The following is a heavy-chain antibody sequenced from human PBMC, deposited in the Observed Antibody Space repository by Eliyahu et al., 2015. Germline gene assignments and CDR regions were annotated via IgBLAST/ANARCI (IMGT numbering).Heavy chain of an antibody. Sequence: EVQLVESGGGVVQPGGSLRLSCGXSGFTFIKYSMNWVRQAPGRGLEWISYISSRSSTIYYADXVKGRFTISRDDAKSSLYLQMDSLGDEDTAVYYCARDRSSGWYSPDYFDYWSQGTLVTVSS. CDR3: ARDRSSGWYSPDYFDY. J-gene: IGHJ4*02. CDR2: ISSRSSTI. CDR1: GFTFIKYS. V-gene: IGHV3-48*02. D-gene: IGHD6-19*01.